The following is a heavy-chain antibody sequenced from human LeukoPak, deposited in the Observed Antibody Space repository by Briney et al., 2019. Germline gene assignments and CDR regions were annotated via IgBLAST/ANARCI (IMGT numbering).Heavy chain of an antibody. CDR1: GFTFSSYG. CDR3: AKWIGSYDYYFDY. J-gene: IGHJ4*02. D-gene: IGHD3-16*01. V-gene: IGHV3-30*18. CDR2: ISYDGSNK. Sequence: GGSLRLSCAASGFTFSSYGMHWVRQAPGKGLEWVAVISYDGSNKYYADSVKGRFTISRDNSKNTLYLQMNSLRAEDTAVYYCAKWIGSYDYYFDYWGQGTLVTVSS.